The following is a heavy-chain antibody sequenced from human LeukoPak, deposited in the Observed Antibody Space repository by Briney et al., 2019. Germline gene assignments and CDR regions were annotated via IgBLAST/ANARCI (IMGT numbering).Heavy chain of an antibody. D-gene: IGHD5-12*01. J-gene: IGHJ4*02. CDR3: ARDLGGLRYFDY. Sequence: GGSLRLSCAASGFTVSSNYMSWVRQAPGVGLEWVSVIYSGGSTYYADSVKGRFTISRDNSKNTLYLQMTSLRAEDTAVYCCARDLGGLRYFDYWGQGTLVTVSS. CDR2: IYSGGST. CDR1: GFTVSSNY. V-gene: IGHV3-66*02.